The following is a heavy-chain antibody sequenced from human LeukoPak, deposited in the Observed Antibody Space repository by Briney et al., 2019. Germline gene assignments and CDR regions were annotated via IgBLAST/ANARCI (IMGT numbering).Heavy chain of an antibody. CDR3: ARETSGTYYNPLGYMDV. Sequence: SETLSLTCTVSGGSISIYYWNWIRQPAGKGLEWIGRIFTSGITNYNPSLNSRVTMSVDTSKNQFSLNLSSVIAADTAIYYCARETSGTYYNPLGYMDVWGKGTTVTVSS. D-gene: IGHD3-10*01. CDR1: GGSISIYY. V-gene: IGHV4-4*07. J-gene: IGHJ6*03. CDR2: IFTSGIT.